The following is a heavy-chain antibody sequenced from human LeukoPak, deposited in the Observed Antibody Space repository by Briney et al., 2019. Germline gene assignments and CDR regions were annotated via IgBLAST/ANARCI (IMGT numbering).Heavy chain of an antibody. J-gene: IGHJ6*03. CDR1: GGSISSGGYY. Sequence: SETLSLTCTVSGGSISSGGYYWSWIRQHPGKGLEWIGYIYYSGSTYYNPSLKSRVTISVDTSKNQFSLKLSSVTAADTAVYYCARGGRVVNSHYYYYMDVWGKGTTVTVSS. CDR2: IYYSGST. D-gene: IGHD3-3*01. V-gene: IGHV4-31*03. CDR3: ARGGRVVNSHYYYYMDV.